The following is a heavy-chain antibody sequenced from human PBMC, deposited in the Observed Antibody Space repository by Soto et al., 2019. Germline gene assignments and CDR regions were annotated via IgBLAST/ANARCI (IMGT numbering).Heavy chain of an antibody. CDR2: ISSSSSYI. J-gene: IGHJ6*02. V-gene: IGHV3-21*01. Sequence: GGSLRLSCAASGFTFSSYSVNWVRQAPGKGLEWVSSISSSSSYIYYADSVKGRFTISRDNAKNSLYLQMNSLRAEDTAVYYCARDRGGYYYGMDVWGQGTTVTVSS. CDR3: ARDRGGYYYGMDV. CDR1: GFTFSSYS. D-gene: IGHD3-10*01.